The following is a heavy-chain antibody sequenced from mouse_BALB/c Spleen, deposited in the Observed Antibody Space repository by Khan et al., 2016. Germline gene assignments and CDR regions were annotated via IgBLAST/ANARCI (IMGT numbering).Heavy chain of an antibody. J-gene: IGHJ1*01. V-gene: IGHV3-2*02. D-gene: IGHD2-2*01. Sequence: EVQLQESGPGLVKPSQSLSLTCTVTGYSITSDYAWNWIRQFPGNKLEWMGYISYSGSTSYNPSLKSRISITRDTSKNQFVLQLNSVTTEDTATYYCARNGYDGYWYFDVWGAGTTVTVSS. CDR2: ISYSGST. CDR1: GYSITSDYA. CDR3: ARNGYDGYWYFDV.